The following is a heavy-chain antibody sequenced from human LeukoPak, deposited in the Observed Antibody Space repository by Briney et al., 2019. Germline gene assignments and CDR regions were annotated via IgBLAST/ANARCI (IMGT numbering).Heavy chain of an antibody. CDR1: GGSISDNKYF. D-gene: IGHD3-16*01. Sequence: SETLSLTCTVSGGSISDNKYFWGCVRQPPGEGLEWIGNVFYSGSTYYRPSLKSRLSMSVDTSKNQFSLKLTSVTAADTAVYYCARSFQGEYSDSWGQGALVTVSS. CDR2: VFYSGST. V-gene: IGHV4-39*07. J-gene: IGHJ4*02. CDR3: ARSFQGEYSDS.